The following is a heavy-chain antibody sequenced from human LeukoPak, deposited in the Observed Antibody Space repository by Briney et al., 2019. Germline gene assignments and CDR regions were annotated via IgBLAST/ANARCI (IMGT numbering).Heavy chain of an antibody. Sequence: SGGSLRLSCATSGFSFSSTFLNWVRQAPGKGLQYVSSIDTVDYTYYADSVKGRFTISRDNAKNSLYLQMNSLRSEDTAVYFCATESSAALDYWGQGTLVTVSS. V-gene: IGHV3-69-1*01. CDR1: GFSFSSTF. CDR3: ATESSAALDY. CDR2: IDTVDYT. J-gene: IGHJ4*02. D-gene: IGHD6-13*01.